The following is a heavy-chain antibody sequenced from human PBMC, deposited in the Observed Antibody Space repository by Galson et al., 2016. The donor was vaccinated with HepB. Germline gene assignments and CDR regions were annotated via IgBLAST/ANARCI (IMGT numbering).Heavy chain of an antibody. CDR1: GFTFSSYAM. J-gene: IGHJ4*02. Sequence: LRLSCAASGFTFSSYAMSWVRQAPGKGLEWIGDIYHTGSVNCNPSLKSRVIISLDKSKNQFTLQLSSVTAADTAVYYCARWSCSGGTCYTSDYWGQGTLVTVSS. V-gene: IGHV4-4*02. CDR3: ARWSCSGGTCYTSDY. D-gene: IGHD2-15*01. CDR2: IYHTGSV.